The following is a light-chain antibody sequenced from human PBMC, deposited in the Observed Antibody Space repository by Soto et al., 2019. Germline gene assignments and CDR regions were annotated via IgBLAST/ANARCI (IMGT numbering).Light chain of an antibody. V-gene: IGKV1-27*01. CDR1: QGISNY. CDR3: QKYKSALPPRWT. J-gene: IGKJ1*01. CDR2: AAS. Sequence: DIQMTQSPSSLSASVGDRVTITCRASQGISNYLAWYQQKPGKVPKLLIYAASTLQSGVPSRFSGSGSGTDFTLTITSLQPEDVATYYFQKYKSALPPRWTFGQGTKVEIK.